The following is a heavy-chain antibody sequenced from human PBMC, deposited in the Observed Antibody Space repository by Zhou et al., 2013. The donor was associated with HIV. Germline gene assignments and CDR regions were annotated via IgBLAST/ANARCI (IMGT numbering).Heavy chain of an antibody. D-gene: IGHD4-17*01. V-gene: IGHV1-69*04. Sequence: QVQLVQSGAEVKKPGSSVKVSCKASGGTFSSYAISWVRQAPGQGLEWMGRIIPILGIANYAQKFQGRVTITADKSTSTAYMELSSLRSEDTAVYYCARDRDDYGDYPAVGQGWFDPWGQGNPGSPVSS. CDR3: ARDRDDYGDYPAVGQGWFDP. CDR2: IIPILGIA. CDR1: GGTFSSYA. J-gene: IGHJ5*02.